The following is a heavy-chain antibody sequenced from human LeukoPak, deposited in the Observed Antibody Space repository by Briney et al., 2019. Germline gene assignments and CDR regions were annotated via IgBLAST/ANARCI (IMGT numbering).Heavy chain of an antibody. D-gene: IGHD3-16*02. CDR3: ARGFAFMITFGGVIAPSPMDV. J-gene: IGHJ6*02. V-gene: IGHV1-24*01. CDR2: FDPEDGET. Sequence: GASVKVSCKVSGYTLTELSMHWVRQAPGKGLEWMGGFDPEDGETIYAQKFQGRVTMTEDTSTDTAYMELSSLRSEDTAVYYCARGFAFMITFGGVIAPSPMDVWGQGTTVTVSS. CDR1: GYTLTELS.